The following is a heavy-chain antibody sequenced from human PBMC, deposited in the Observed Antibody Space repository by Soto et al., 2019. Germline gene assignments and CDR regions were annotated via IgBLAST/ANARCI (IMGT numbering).Heavy chain of an antibody. D-gene: IGHD3-22*01. CDR3: ARDGYYDSSGYRSDFDY. V-gene: IGHV1-18*01. J-gene: IGHJ4*02. CDR2: ISAYNGNT. Sequence: QVQLVQSGAEVKKPGASVKVPCKASGYTFTSYGISWVRQAPGQGLEWMGWISAYNGNTNYAQKLQGRVTMTTDTSTSTAYMELRSLRSDDTAVYYCARDGYYDSSGYRSDFDYWGQGTLVTVSS. CDR1: GYTFTSYG.